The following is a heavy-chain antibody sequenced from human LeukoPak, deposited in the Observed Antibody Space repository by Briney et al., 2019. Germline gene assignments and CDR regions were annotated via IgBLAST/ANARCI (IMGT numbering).Heavy chain of an antibody. Sequence: SETLSLTCTVSGGSISSSSYYWGWIRQPPGKGLEWIGSIYYSGSTYYNPSLKSRVTISVDTSKNQFSLKLSSVTAADTAVYYCARLYVQWRRNGYFDLWGRGTLVTVSS. CDR1: GGSISSSSYY. CDR3: ARLYVQWRRNGYFDL. D-gene: IGHD6-19*01. CDR2: IYYSGST. V-gene: IGHV4-39*01. J-gene: IGHJ2*01.